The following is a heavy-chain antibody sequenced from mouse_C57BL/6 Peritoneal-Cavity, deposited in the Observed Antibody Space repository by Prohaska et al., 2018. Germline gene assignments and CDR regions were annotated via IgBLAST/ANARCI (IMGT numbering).Heavy chain of an antibody. J-gene: IGHJ1*03. Sequence: EVQLLETGGGLVQPGGSRGLSCEGSGFTFSGFWMSWVRQIPGKTLEWIGDINSDGSEINYAPSIKDRFTIFRDNDKSTLYLQMSNVRSEDTATYFCMRYGNYWYFDVWGTGTTVTVSS. CDR1: GFTFSGFW. CDR2: INSDGSEI. CDR3: MRYGNYWYFDV. V-gene: IGHV11-2*01. D-gene: IGHD2-1*01.